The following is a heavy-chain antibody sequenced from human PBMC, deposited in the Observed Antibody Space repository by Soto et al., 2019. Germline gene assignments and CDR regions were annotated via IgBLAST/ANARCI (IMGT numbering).Heavy chain of an antibody. D-gene: IGHD4-17*01. CDR1: GNTFTNYD. J-gene: IGHJ5*02. CDR2: MNPNSGDT. V-gene: IGHV1-8*01. Sequence: QVQLVQSEAEVKKPGASVKVSCKASGNTFTNYDINWVRQATGQGLEYLGWMNPNSGDTAYVQKFQGRVTMTWDTYITTAYMELRSLRSEDTAVYFCARGVKYGAYSRWFDPWGQGTLVTVSS. CDR3: ARGVKYGAYSRWFDP.